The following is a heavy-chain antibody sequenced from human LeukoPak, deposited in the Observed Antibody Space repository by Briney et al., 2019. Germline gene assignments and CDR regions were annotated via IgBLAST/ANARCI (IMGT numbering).Heavy chain of an antibody. CDR1: GGSISSSSYY. CDR2: INHSGST. Sequence: SETLSLTCTVSGGSISSSSYYWGWIRQPPGKGLEWIGEINHSGSTNYNPSLKSRVTISVDTSKNQFSLKLSSVTAADTAVYYCARGPLEEDGTLLFDYWGQGTPVTVSS. J-gene: IGHJ4*02. D-gene: IGHD6-13*01. CDR3: ARGPLEEDGTLLFDY. V-gene: IGHV4-39*07.